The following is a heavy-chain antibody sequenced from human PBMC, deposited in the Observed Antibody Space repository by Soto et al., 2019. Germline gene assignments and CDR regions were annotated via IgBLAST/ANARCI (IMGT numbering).Heavy chain of an antibody. D-gene: IGHD3-10*01. CDR2: INHSGST. CDR3: APRPPGGAFFGVLDY. CDR1: GGSFSGHY. J-gene: IGHJ4*02. Sequence: SETLSLTCAVYGGSFSGHYWSWIRQPQGKGLEWIGEINHSGSTNYNPSLKSRVTISVDTSKNQFSLKLNAVTTADPAVYYWAPRPPGGAFFGVLDYWSRGTLVTVSS. V-gene: IGHV4-34*01.